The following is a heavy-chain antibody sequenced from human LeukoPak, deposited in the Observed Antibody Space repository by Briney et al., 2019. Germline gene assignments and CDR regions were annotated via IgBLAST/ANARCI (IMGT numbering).Heavy chain of an antibody. CDR3: ARAGGEDYSNYLPFYYMDV. CDR1: GYSISSGYY. V-gene: IGHV4-38-2*02. J-gene: IGHJ6*03. Sequence: SETLSLTCTVSGYSISSGYYWGWIRQPPGKGLEWIGSIYHSGSTYYNPSLKRRVTISVDTSKNQFSLKLSSVTAADTAVYYCARAGGEDYSNYLPFYYMDVWGKGTTVTVSS. D-gene: IGHD4-11*01. CDR2: IYHSGST.